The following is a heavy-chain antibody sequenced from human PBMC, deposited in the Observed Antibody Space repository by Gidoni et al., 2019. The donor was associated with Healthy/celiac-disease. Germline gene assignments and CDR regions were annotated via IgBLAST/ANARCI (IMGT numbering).Heavy chain of an antibody. V-gene: IGHV4-39*01. J-gene: IGHJ4*02. Sequence: QLQLQESGPGLVKPSETLSLTCTVSGGSISSSSYYWGWIRQPPGKGLEWIGSIYYSGSTYYNPSLKSRVTISVDTSKNQFSLKLSSVTAADTAVYYCARLDVDTAMVAHHWGQGTLVTVSS. CDR3: ARLDVDTAMVAHH. D-gene: IGHD5-18*01. CDR2: IYYSGST. CDR1: GGSISSSSYY.